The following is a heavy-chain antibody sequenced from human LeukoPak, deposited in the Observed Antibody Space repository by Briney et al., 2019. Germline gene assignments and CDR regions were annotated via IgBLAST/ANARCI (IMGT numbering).Heavy chain of an antibody. Sequence: ASVKVSCKASGGTFSSYAISWVRQAPGQGLEWMGGIIPIFGTANYAQKFQGRVTITADESTSTAYMELSSLRSEDTAVYYCARVEGFDILTGYPKGPFDYWGQGTQVTVSS. CDR3: ARVEGFDILTGYPKGPFDY. D-gene: IGHD3-9*01. CDR1: GGTFSSYA. CDR2: IIPIFGTA. V-gene: IGHV1-69*13. J-gene: IGHJ4*02.